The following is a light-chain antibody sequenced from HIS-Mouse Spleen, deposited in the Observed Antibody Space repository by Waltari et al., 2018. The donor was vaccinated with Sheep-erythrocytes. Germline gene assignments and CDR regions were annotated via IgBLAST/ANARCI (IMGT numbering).Light chain of an antibody. Sequence: QLPGTAPKLLIYDNNKRPSGIPDRFSGSKSGNTASLTISGLQAEDEADYYCSSYTSSSTWVFGGGTKLTVL. CDR3: SSYTSSSTWV. CDR2: DNN. V-gene: IGLV2-18*02. J-gene: IGLJ3*02.